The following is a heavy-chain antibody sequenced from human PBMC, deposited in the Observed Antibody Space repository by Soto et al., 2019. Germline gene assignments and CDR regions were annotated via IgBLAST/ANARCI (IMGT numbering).Heavy chain of an antibody. CDR3: ARDRVLLWFGEFYYMDV. Sequence: ASVKVSCKASGYTFTSYAMHWVRQAPGQRLEWMGWINAGNGNTKYSQKFQGRVTITRDTSASTAYMELSSLRSEDTAVYYCARDRVLLWFGEFYYMDVWGKGTTVTVSS. J-gene: IGHJ6*03. CDR1: GYTFTSYA. CDR2: INAGNGNT. D-gene: IGHD3-10*01. V-gene: IGHV1-3*01.